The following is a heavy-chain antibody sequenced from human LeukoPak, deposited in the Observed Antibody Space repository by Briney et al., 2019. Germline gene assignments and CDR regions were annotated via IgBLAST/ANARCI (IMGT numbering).Heavy chain of an antibody. J-gene: IGHJ4*02. Sequence: GGSLRLSCAASGFTVSSNYMSWVRQAPGKGLEWVSVIYSGGSTYYADSVKGRFNISRDISKNTVYLQMNSLRAEDTAVYYCARGRSGDLDYWGQGTLVTVSS. CDR2: IYSGGST. V-gene: IGHV3-66*01. CDR3: ARGRSGDLDY. D-gene: IGHD6-19*01. CDR1: GFTVSSNY.